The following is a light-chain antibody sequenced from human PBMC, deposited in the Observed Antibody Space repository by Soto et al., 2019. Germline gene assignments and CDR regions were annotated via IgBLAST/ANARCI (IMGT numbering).Light chain of an antibody. Sequence: QSALTQPASVSGSPGQSITISCAGTSSDVGGYNYVSWYQQYPGKAPKLMIYDVNSRPSGVSNRFSGSKSGNTASLTISGRQAEDEAEYYCSSSTGSNTHVLFGGGTKLTVL. J-gene: IGLJ2*01. CDR1: SSDVGGYNY. V-gene: IGLV2-14*01. CDR2: DVN. CDR3: SSSTGSNTHVL.